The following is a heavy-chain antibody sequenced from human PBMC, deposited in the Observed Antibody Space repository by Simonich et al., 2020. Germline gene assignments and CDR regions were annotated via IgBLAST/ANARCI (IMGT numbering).Heavy chain of an antibody. D-gene: IGHD1-1*01. V-gene: IGHV1-18*01. CDR2: ISAYNGNT. CDR3: ARSTTGTTAFDI. Sequence: QVQLVQSGAEVKKPGASVKVSCKASVSPFTSFGSSWVRQAPGQGLEWMGWISAYNGNTNYAQKLQGRVTMTTDTSTSTAYMELRSLRSDDTAVYYCARSTTGTTAFDIWGQGTMVTVSS. CDR1: VSPFTSFG. J-gene: IGHJ3*02.